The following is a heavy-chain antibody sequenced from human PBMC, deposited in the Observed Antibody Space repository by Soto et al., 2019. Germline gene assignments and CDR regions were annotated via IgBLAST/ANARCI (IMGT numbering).Heavy chain of an antibody. CDR3: ARQDGDIVVVPAALFDY. D-gene: IGHD2-2*01. CDR1: GGSISSSSYY. CDR2: IYYSGST. Sequence: SETLSLTCTVSGGSISSSSYYWGWIRQPPGKGLEWIGSIYYSGSTYYNPSLKSRVTISVDTSKNQFSLKLSSVTAADTAVYYCARQDGDIVVVPAALFDYWGQGTLDTVSS. J-gene: IGHJ4*02. V-gene: IGHV4-39*01.